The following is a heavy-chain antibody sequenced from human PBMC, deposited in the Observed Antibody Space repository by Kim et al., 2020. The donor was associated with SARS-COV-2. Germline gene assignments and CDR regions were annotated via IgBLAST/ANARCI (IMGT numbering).Heavy chain of an antibody. V-gene: IGHV3-23*01. CDR3: AKDRQYLWFGEV. CDR1: GFNFSISA. J-gene: IGHJ4*02. Sequence: GGSLRLSCATSGFNFSISALSWVRHTPGAGLEWVSGISPRGANKDYADSVKGRFTISRDNSRNTLFLQMNSLRAEDTSVYYCAKDRQYLWFGEVWGQGT. D-gene: IGHD3-10*01. CDR2: ISPRGANK.